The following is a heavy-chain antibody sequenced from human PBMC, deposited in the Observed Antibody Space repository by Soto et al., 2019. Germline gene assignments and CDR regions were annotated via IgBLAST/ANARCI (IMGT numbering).Heavy chain of an antibody. D-gene: IGHD2-15*01. CDR3: ARHSGHCSGGSCYWFDP. V-gene: IGHV4-39*01. Sequence: SETLSLTCNVSGGSISSSNYYWGWIRQPPGKGLEWIGSIFYSGRTYYNPSLKSRVTMSVDTSKDQFSLNLRSLTAADTAVYYCARHSGHCSGGSCYWFDPWGQGTLVTVSS. CDR1: GGSISSSNYY. CDR2: IFYSGRT. J-gene: IGHJ5*02.